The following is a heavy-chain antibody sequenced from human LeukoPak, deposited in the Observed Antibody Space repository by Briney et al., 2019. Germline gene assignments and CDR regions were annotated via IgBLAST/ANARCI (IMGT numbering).Heavy chain of an antibody. J-gene: IGHJ6*03. V-gene: IGHV1-69*13. CDR3: ARAGDTIFEVVIGPRNYYYYMDV. CDR2: IIPIFGTA. D-gene: IGHD3-3*01. Sequence: SVKVSCKASGGTFSSYAISWVRQAPGQGLEWMGGIIPIFGTANYAQKFQGRVTITADESTSTAYMELSSLRSEDTAVYYCARAGDTIFEVVIGPRNYYYYMDVWGKGTTVTVSS. CDR1: GGTFSSYA.